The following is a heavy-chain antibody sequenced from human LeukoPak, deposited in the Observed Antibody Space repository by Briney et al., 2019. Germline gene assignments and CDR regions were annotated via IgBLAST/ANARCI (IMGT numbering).Heavy chain of an antibody. J-gene: IGHJ5*02. D-gene: IGHD3-22*01. CDR3: AREIYDSSGYYYR. V-gene: IGHV4-4*07. Sequence: PSETLSLTCTVSGGPISSYYWSWIRQPAGKGLEWIGRIHTSGSTNYNPSLKSRVTMSVDTSKNQFSLKLSSVTAADTAVYYCAREIYDSSGYYYRWGQGTLVTVSS. CDR1: GGPISSYY. CDR2: IHTSGST.